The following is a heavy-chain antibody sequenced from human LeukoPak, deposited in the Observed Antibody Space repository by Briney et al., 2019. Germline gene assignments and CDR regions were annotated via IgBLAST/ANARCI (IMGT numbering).Heavy chain of an antibody. CDR3: ARVGATNWAYYFDY. D-gene: IGHD7-27*01. V-gene: IGHV3-48*03. CDR1: GFTFSSYE. J-gene: IGHJ4*02. CDR2: ISTSVSIT. Sequence: GGSLRLSCAASGFTFSSYEMNCVRHAPGKGLGWISYISTSVSITTYAASVKGRFTISRDNAKNSLYLQLNSLRGEDTAVYYCARVGATNWAYYFDYWGRGTLVTVSS.